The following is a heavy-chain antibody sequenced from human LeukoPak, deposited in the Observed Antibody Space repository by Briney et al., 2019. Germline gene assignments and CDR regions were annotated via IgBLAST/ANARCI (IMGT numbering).Heavy chain of an antibody. CDR1: GFTFSSYG. CDR3: ARFGTRCSSTSCYRNDAFDI. Sequence: GGSLRLSCVASGFTFSSYGMHWVRQAPGKGLEWVAVIWYDGSNKYYADSVKGRFTISRDNSKNTLYLQMNSLRAEDTAVYYCARFGTRCSSTSCYRNDAFDIWGQGTMVTVSS. D-gene: IGHD2-2*01. V-gene: IGHV3-33*01. J-gene: IGHJ3*02. CDR2: IWYDGSNK.